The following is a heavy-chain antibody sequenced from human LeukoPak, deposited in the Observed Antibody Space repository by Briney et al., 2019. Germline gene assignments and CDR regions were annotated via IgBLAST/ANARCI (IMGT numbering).Heavy chain of an antibody. CDR2: IYYSGST. J-gene: IGHJ5*02. V-gene: IGHV4-39*07. D-gene: IGHD4-23*01. Sequence: SETLSLTCTVSGGSISSSSYYWGWIRQPPGKGLEWIGSIYYSGSTYYNPSLKSRVTISVDTSKNQFSLKLSSVTAADTAVCYCARDRDTTLVTLWFDPWGQGTLVTVSS. CDR1: GGSISSSSYY. CDR3: ARDRDTTLVTLWFDP.